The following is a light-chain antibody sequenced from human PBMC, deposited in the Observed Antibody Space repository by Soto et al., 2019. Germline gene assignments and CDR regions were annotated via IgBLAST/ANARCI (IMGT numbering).Light chain of an antibody. CDR3: QQYNNWYT. J-gene: IGKJ2*01. V-gene: IGKV3-15*01. Sequence: EVVLTQSPVTLSVSPGERATLSCRASQSVSNNLAWNQQKPGQAPRLLIYGASTRATGIPARFSGSESGTEFSLTNSSLQSEDFAVYYCQQYNNWYTLGQGTKLEIK. CDR2: GAS. CDR1: QSVSNN.